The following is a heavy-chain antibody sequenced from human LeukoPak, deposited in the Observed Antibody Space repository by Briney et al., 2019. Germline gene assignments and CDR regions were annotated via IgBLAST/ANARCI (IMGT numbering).Heavy chain of an antibody. J-gene: IGHJ4*02. V-gene: IGHV3-30*04. CDR1: GFTFSSYA. D-gene: IGHD2-2*01. CDR3: AKNDLIVVVPAALDY. Sequence: GGSLRLSCAASGFTFSSYAMHWVRQAPGKGLEWVAVISYDGSNKYYADSVKGRFTTSRDNSKNTLYLQMNSLRAEDTAVYYCAKNDLIVVVPAALDYWGQGTLVTVSS. CDR2: ISYDGSNK.